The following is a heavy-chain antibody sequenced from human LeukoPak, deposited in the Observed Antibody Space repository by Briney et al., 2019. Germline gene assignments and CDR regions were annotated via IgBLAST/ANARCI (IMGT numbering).Heavy chain of an antibody. D-gene: IGHD3-10*01. J-gene: IGHJ3*02. Sequence: SETLSLTCTVSGGSISSYYGSWIRQPPGKGLEWIGYIYYSGSTNYNPSLKSRVTISVDTSKNQFSLKLSSVTTADTAVYYCARGFWAFDIWGQGTMVTVSS. CDR2: IYYSGST. CDR1: GGSISSYY. V-gene: IGHV4-59*01. CDR3: ARGFWAFDI.